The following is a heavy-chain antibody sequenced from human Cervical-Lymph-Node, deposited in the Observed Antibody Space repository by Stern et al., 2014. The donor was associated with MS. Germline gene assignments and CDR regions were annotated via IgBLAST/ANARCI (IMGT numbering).Heavy chain of an antibody. D-gene: IGHD2-21*02. Sequence: QEQLVQSGAEVTKPGSSVKVSCKGSGGTFSDYAISWVRQAPGQGLEWMGGIIPIFGSTDYAQNFQGIVTIKADESTTTAYMDMSSLRSEDTAVYYCARGAYCGGDCYWGWFDSWGQGTLVSVSS. CDR1: GGTFSDYA. CDR3: ARGAYCGGDCYWGWFDS. J-gene: IGHJ5*01. V-gene: IGHV1-69*01. CDR2: IIPIFGST.